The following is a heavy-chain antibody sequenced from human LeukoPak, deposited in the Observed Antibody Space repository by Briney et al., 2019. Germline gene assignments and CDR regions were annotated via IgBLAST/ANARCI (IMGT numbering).Heavy chain of an antibody. D-gene: IGHD6-25*01. V-gene: IGHV4-31*03. CDR2: ISYSGST. J-gene: IGHJ6*02. Sequence: PSQTLSLTCTVSGDSIKSRGYYWTWIRQYPGKGLEWIGYISYSGSTNYNPSLKSRVTILVDTSKSQFSLNLSSVTAADTAVYYCATDTLVAASRYYYYRMDVWGQGTTVTVSS. CDR1: GDSIKSRGYY. CDR3: ATDTLVAASRYYYYRMDV.